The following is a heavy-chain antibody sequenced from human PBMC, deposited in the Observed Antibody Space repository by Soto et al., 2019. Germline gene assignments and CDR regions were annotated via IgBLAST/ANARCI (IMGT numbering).Heavy chain of an antibody. D-gene: IGHD2-8*01. V-gene: IGHV1-58*01. Sequence: SVKVSCKASGFTFTSSAFQWVRQARGQRLEWIGWIAVGSGYTNYAQRFQDRVTLTRDMSTATTYMERSRLTSEDTAIYYCAADATAWQQMVPSDYWGQGTLVTVSS. CDR3: AADATAWQQMVPSDY. CDR1: GFTFTSSA. J-gene: IGHJ4*02. CDR2: IAVGSGYT.